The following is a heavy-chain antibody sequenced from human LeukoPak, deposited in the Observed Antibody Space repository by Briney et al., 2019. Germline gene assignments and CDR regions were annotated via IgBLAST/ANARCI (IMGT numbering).Heavy chain of an antibody. V-gene: IGHV3-9*01. CDR1: GFTFDDYA. D-gene: IGHD5-18*01. Sequence: GGSLRLSCAASGFTFDDYAMHWVRQAPGKGLEWVSGISWNSGSIGYADSVKGRFTISRDNAKNSLYLQMNSLRAEDTALYYCAKDVDTAMGYFDYWGQGTLVTVSS. J-gene: IGHJ4*02. CDR3: AKDVDTAMGYFDY. CDR2: ISWNSGSI.